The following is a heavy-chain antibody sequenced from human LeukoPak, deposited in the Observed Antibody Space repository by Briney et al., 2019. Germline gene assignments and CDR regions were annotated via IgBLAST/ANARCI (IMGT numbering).Heavy chain of an antibody. V-gene: IGHV3-48*03. CDR3: AFFFQAEDGIRWTVPVSAFLLNRSADL. Sequence: QARVSSISRSGSTIYYTDSVKGRFTISRDNAKNSLYLQMNSLRAEATAVYYCAFFFQAEDGIRWTVPVSAFLLNRSADL. D-gene: IGHD3-3*01. J-gene: IGHJ2*01. CDR2: ISRSGSTI.